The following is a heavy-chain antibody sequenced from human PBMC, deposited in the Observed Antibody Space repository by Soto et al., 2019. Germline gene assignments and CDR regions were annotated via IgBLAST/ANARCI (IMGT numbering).Heavy chain of an antibody. V-gene: IGHV1-58*01. CDR3: AADPDLDYDFWSGLNWFDP. CDR2: IVVGSGNT. D-gene: IGHD3-3*01. Sequence: SVKVSCKASGFTFTSSAVQWVRQARGQRLEWIGWIVVGSGNTNYAQKFQERVTITRDMSTSTAYMELSSLRSEDTAVYYCAADPDLDYDFWSGLNWFDPWGQGTLVTVSS. CDR1: GFTFTSSA. J-gene: IGHJ5*02.